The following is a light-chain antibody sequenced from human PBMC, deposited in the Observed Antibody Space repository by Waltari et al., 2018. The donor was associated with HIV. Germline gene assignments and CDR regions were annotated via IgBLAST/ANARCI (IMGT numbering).Light chain of an antibody. CDR1: SSNIGRNT. V-gene: IGLV1-44*01. CDR3: ATWDDSLNGRV. CDR2: SSN. J-gene: IGLJ3*02. Sequence: QSMLTQPPSASGTPGQRVTISCSGSSSNIGRNTVNWSQQLPGTAPKLLIYSSNHRPSGVPDRFSGSKSGTSASLAISGLQSEDEADYYCATWDDSLNGRVFGGGTKLTVL.